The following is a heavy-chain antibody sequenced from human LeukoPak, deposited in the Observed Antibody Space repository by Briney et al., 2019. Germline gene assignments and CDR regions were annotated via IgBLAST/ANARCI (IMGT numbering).Heavy chain of an antibody. Sequence: QSGGSLRLSCAASGFTFSSYDMHWVRQATGKGLEWVSAIGTAGDTYYPGSVKGRFTISRENAKNSLYLQMNSLRAEDTAVYYCAKDIGFTAAAGANDYWGQGTLVTVSS. CDR1: GFTFSSYD. CDR3: AKDIGFTAAAGANDY. J-gene: IGHJ4*02. V-gene: IGHV3-13*01. CDR2: IGTAGDT. D-gene: IGHD6-13*01.